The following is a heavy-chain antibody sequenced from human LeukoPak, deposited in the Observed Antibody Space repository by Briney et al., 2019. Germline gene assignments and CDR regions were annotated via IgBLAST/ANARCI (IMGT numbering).Heavy chain of an antibody. CDR1: GYTFTSYG. V-gene: IGHV1-18*01. CDR3: ARDLSPDYGGNPNPFDY. D-gene: IGHD4-23*01. CDR2: ISAYNGNT. Sequence: ASVKVSCKASGYTFTSYGISWVRQAPGQGLEWMGWISAYNGNTNYAQKLQGRATMTTDTSTSTAYMELRSLRSDDTAVYYCARDLSPDYGGNPNPFDYWGQGTLVTVSS. J-gene: IGHJ4*02.